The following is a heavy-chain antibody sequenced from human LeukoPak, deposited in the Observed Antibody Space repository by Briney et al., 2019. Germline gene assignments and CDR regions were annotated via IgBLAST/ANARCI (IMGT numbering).Heavy chain of an antibody. D-gene: IGHD6-25*01. V-gene: IGHV3-33*06. CDR3: AKAARLGPSHFDY. J-gene: IGHJ4*02. CDR1: GFTFTTYG. Sequence: GGSLRLSCAASGFTFTTYGMHWVRQAPGKGLEWVAVIWFDGNKKFYADSVKGRFTLSRDNSKNTLYLHMNSLRGEDTAVYYCAKAARLGPSHFDYWGRGTLVTVSS. CDR2: IWFDGNKK.